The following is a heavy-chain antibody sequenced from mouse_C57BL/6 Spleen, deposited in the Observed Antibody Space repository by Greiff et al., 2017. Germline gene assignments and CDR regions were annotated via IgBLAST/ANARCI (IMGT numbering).Heavy chain of an antibody. D-gene: IGHD2-1*01. Sequence: QVPLQQSGPELVKPGASVTISCKASGYAFSSSWMNWVKQRTGKGLEWIGRIYPGDGDTNYNGKFKGKATLTADKSSSPAYMQLSSLTSEDSAVYFCAIYYGNYGCDYCGQGTTLTVSS. J-gene: IGHJ2*01. CDR1: GYAFSSSW. CDR2: IYPGDGDT. V-gene: IGHV1-82*01. CDR3: AIYYGNYGCDY.